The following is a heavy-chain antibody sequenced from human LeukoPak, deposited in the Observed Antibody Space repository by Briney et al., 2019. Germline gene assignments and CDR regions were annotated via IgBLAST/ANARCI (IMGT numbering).Heavy chain of an antibody. Sequence: GGSLRLSCAASGFTFSSYAMSWVRQAPGKGLEWVSAISGSGGSTYDADSVKGRFTLSRDYPKNTLYLQMNSLRAEDTAVYFCAKYSGSYYYPPDWDSWGQGTLVTVSS. D-gene: IGHD1-26*01. CDR2: ISGSGGST. CDR3: AKYSGSYYYPPDWDS. CDR1: GFTFSSYA. J-gene: IGHJ4*02. V-gene: IGHV3-23*01.